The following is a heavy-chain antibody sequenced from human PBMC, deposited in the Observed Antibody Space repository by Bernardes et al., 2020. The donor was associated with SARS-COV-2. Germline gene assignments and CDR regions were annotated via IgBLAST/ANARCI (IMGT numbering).Heavy chain of an antibody. D-gene: IGHD6-19*01. Sequence: SETLSLTCTVSGGSISSYYWSWIRQPPGKGLEWIGYIYYSGSTNYNPSLKSRVTISVDTSKNQFSLKLSSVTAADTAVYYCARQNPYSSGWYNYYGMDVWGQGTTVTVSS. CDR3: ARQNPYSSGWYNYYGMDV. CDR1: GGSISSYY. CDR2: IYYSGST. V-gene: IGHV4-59*08. J-gene: IGHJ6*02.